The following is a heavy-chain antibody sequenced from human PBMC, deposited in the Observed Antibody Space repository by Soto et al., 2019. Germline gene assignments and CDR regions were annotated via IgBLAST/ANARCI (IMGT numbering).Heavy chain of an antibody. Sequence: SETLSLTCTVSVGSISHYYWSWIRQPPGKGLEWIGYIYYSGSANYNPSLKSRVIISVDTSKNQFSLKLSSVTAADTAVYFCARGGSSWSGAWYFDLWGRGTLVTVSS. CDR2: IYYSGSA. CDR3: ARGGSSWSGAWYFDL. CDR1: VGSISHYY. J-gene: IGHJ2*01. V-gene: IGHV4-59*01. D-gene: IGHD6-13*01.